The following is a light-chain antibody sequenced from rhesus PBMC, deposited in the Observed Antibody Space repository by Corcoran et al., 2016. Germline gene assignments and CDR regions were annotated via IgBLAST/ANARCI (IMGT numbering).Light chain of an antibody. J-gene: IGKJ2*01. CDR1: QGINKE. V-gene: IGKV1-94*01. CDR2: AAS. Sequence: DIQMTQSPSSLSASVGDRVTITFRASQGINKELSWYQRKPGKAPTLLIYAASSLQRGVSSRFSGTGSGTDYTLTISSLQPEDVATYYCLQDYTTPYSFGQGTKVEIK. CDR3: LQDYTTPYS.